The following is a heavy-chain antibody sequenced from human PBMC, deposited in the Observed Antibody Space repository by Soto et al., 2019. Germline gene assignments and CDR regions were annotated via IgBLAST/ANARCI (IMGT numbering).Heavy chain of an antibody. CDR2: ISGSGGST. V-gene: IGHV3-23*01. J-gene: IGHJ4*02. CDR1: GFTFSSYA. CDR3: AKPNLVYYYDSSGYYYDPPIEF. Sequence: LRLSCAASGFTFSSYAMSWVRQAPGKGLEWVSAISGSGGSTYYADSVKGRFTISRDNSKNTLYLQMNSLRAEDTAVYYCAKPNLVYYYDSSGYYYDPPIEFWCPGILVTVSS. D-gene: IGHD3-22*01.